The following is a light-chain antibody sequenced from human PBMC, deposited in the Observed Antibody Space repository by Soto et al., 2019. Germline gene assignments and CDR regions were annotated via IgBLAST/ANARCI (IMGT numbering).Light chain of an antibody. CDR3: VQTGRGLPSA. CDR2: GAS. V-gene: IGKV3-20*01. CDR1: QSVSSSY. J-gene: IGKJ1*01. Sequence: EIVLSQSPGTLSLSPGERATLSCRASQSVSSSYLAWYQQKPGQAPRLLIYGASSRATGIPDRFSGSGSGTDFTLTISSLELEGVAFRECVQTGRGLPSAVGLGTKVDIK.